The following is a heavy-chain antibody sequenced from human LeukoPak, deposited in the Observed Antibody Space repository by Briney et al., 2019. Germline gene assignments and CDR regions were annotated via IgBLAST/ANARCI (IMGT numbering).Heavy chain of an antibody. CDR3: AKDHRLFV. D-gene: IGHD3-3*01. V-gene: IGHV3-NL1*01. Sequence: GGSLRLSCAASGFTFSSYAMHWVRQAPGKGLEWVAVIYSGGSTYYADSVKGRFTISRDNSKNTLYLQMNSLRAEDTAVYYCAKDHRLFVWGQGTLVTVSS. J-gene: IGHJ4*02. CDR1: GFTFSSYA. CDR2: IYSGGST.